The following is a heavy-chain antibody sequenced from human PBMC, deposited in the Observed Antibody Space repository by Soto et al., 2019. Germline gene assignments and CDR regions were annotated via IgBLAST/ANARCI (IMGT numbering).Heavy chain of an antibody. CDR2: AYYSGST. CDR3: ARGGWSIDY. Sequence: PSETLSLTCSVSGGSMNSYYWSWFRQPPGKGLEYIGYAYYSGSTYYNSSLESRVTISVDTTKNQFSLKLTSVTAADTAVYYCARGGWSIDYWGQGTLVTVSS. D-gene: IGHD6-19*01. CDR1: GGSMNSYY. V-gene: IGHV4-59*01. J-gene: IGHJ4*02.